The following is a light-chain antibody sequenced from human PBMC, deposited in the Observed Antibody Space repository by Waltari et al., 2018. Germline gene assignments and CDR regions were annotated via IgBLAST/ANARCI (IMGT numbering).Light chain of an antibody. V-gene: IGKV3-20*01. CDR1: QSIPSNY. Sequence: LTQSPGTLSLSPGERATLSCRASQSIPSNYLAWYQQRPGRAPRLLIYIASSRATGIPDRFSGSGSGTDFTLTISRLEPEDFAVYYCQQSGSSPFTFGPGTKVDI. CDR2: IAS. J-gene: IGKJ3*01. CDR3: QQSGSSPFT.